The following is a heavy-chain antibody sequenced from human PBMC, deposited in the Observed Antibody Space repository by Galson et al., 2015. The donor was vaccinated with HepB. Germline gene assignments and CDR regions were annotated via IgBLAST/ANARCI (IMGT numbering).Heavy chain of an antibody. CDR1: GFTFSSYA. J-gene: IGHJ3*02. V-gene: IGHV3-30*04. D-gene: IGHD3-22*01. CDR3: ARGLGGKVVPMII. Sequence: SLRLSCAASGFTFSSYAMHWVRQAPGKGLEWVAVISYDGSNKYYADSVKGRFTISRDNSKNTLYLQMNSLRAEDTAVYYCARGLGGKVVPMIIWGQGTMVTVSS. CDR2: ISYDGSNK.